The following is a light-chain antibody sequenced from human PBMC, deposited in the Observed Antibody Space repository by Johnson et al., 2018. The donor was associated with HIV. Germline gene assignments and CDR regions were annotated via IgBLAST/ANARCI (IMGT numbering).Light chain of an antibody. Sequence: QSVLTQPPSMSAAPGQKVTISCSEINSNIGNNFVSWYQQLPRTAPKLLIYENNKRPSGIPDRFSGSKSGTSATLGITGLQTGDEADYYCGTWDSSLSTYYVFGTGTKVTVL. CDR1: NSNIGNNF. V-gene: IGLV1-51*02. CDR2: ENN. CDR3: GTWDSSLSTYYV. J-gene: IGLJ1*01.